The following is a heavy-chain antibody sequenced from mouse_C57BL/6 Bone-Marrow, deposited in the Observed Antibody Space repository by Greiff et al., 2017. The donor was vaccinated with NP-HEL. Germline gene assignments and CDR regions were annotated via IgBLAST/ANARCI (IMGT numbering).Heavy chain of an antibody. D-gene: IGHD2-4*01. V-gene: IGHV10-1*01. CDR3: VMIYYDYDRAMDY. CDR1: GFSFNTYA. J-gene: IGHJ4*01. CDR2: IRSKSNNYAT. Sequence: EVKVVESGGGLVQPKGSLKLSCAASGFSFNTYAMNWVRQAPGKGLEWVARIRSKSNNYATYYADSVKDRFTISRDDSESMLYLQMNNLKTEDTAMYYCVMIYYDYDRAMDYWGQGTSVTVSS.